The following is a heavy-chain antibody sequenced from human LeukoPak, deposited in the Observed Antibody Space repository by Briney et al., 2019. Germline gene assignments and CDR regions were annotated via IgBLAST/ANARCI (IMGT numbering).Heavy chain of an antibody. CDR1: GFTFRNSW. V-gene: IGHV3-30*18. D-gene: IGHD2-2*01. CDR2: ISYDGSNK. CDR3: AKDGVVPAAMSLTFDY. Sequence: SGGSLRLSCAASGFTFRNSWMTWVRQAPGKGLEWVAVISYDGSNKYYADSVKGRFTISRDNSKNTLYPQMNSLRAEDTAVYYCAKDGVVPAAMSLTFDYWGQGTLVTVSS. J-gene: IGHJ4*02.